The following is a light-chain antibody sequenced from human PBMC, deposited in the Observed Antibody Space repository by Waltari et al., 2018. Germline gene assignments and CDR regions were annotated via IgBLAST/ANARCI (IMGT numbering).Light chain of an antibody. Sequence: QAVLTQPSSLAATPGASASLTCTLRRGINVGTYRIYWYQQKPGSPPQYLLRYKSDSDKQQGSGVPSRFSGSKDVSANAGILLISGLQSEDEADYYCMIWHGSAAVFGGGTQLTVL. CDR2: YKSDSDK. CDR1: RGINVGTYR. J-gene: IGLJ7*01. V-gene: IGLV5-45*03. CDR3: MIWHGSAAV.